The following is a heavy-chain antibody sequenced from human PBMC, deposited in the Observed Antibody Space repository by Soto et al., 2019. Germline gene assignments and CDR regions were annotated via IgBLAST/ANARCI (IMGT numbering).Heavy chain of an antibody. J-gene: IGHJ4*02. CDR2: ISGSGGST. Sequence: HPGGSLRLSCAASGFTFSSYAMSWVRQAPGKGLEWVSAISGSGGSTYYADSVKGRFTISRGNSKNTLYLQMNSLRAEDTAVYYCAKAHGSPQYYYDSSGYYYSDYWGQGTLVTVSS. V-gene: IGHV3-23*01. CDR1: GFTFSSYA. CDR3: AKAHGSPQYYYDSSGYYYSDY. D-gene: IGHD3-22*01.